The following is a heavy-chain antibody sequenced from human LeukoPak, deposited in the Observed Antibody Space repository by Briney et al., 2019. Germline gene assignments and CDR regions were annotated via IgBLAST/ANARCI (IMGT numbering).Heavy chain of an antibody. D-gene: IGHD2-15*01. CDR1: GFTFSRYW. J-gene: IGHJ4*02. CDR3: ARDRSRYCSGGSCSRFDY. V-gene: IGHV3-7*04. Sequence: GGSLRLSCAASGFTFSRYWMSWVRQAPGKGLEWVANIKQDGSEKYYVDSVKGRFTISRGNAKNSLYLQMNSLRAEDTAVYYCARDRSRYCSGGSCSRFDYWGQGTLVTVSS. CDR2: IKQDGSEK.